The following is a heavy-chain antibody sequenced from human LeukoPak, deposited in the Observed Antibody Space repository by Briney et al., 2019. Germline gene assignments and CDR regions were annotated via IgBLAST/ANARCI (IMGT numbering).Heavy chain of an antibody. V-gene: IGHV3-23*01. CDR2: ISGSGGST. Sequence: GGSLRLSCAASGFTFSSYAMSWVRQAPGKGLEWVSAISGSGGSTYYADSVKGRFTISRDNSKNTLYLQMNSLRAEDTAVYYCATRGGKVVVSGLDYWGHGTLVTVSS. CDR3: ATRGGKVVVSGLDY. D-gene: IGHD2-15*01. J-gene: IGHJ4*01. CDR1: GFTFSSYA.